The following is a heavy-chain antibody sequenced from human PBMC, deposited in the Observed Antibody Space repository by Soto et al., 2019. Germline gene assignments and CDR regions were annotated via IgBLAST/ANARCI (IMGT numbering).Heavy chain of an antibody. D-gene: IGHD2-21*02. Sequence: QVQLVQSGAEVKKPGASVKVSCKASGYTFTDYFLHWVRQAPGQGLEWMGWVNPNSGGTSYAQKFKDWVTMTRDTSINTAYMELRRLRSDDTALYFCARETRVTAFDMWGQGTMVTVSS. V-gene: IGHV1-2*04. J-gene: IGHJ3*02. CDR1: GYTFTDYF. CDR2: VNPNSGGT. CDR3: ARETRVTAFDM.